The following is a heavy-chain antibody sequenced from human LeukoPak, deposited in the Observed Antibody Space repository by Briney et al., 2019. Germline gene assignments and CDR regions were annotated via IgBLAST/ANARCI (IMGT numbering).Heavy chain of an antibody. CDR2: IYYSGST. CDR3: AREGDILTGYYNGWFDP. Sequence: SETLSLTCTVSGGSISSSSYYWGWIRQPPGKGLEWIGSIYYSGSTYYNPSLKSRVTISVDTSKNQFSLKLSSVTAADTAVYYCAREGDILTGYYNGWFDPWGQGTLVTVSS. D-gene: IGHD3-9*01. V-gene: IGHV4-39*07. CDR1: GGSISSSSYY. J-gene: IGHJ5*02.